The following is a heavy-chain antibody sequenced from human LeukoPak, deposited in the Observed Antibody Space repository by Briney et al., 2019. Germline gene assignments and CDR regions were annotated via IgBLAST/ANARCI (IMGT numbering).Heavy chain of an antibody. J-gene: IGHJ4*02. CDR2: INHSGST. D-gene: IGHD2/OR15-2a*01. V-gene: IGHV4-34*01. Sequence: SETLSLTCAVYGGSFSGYYWSRIRQPPGKGLEWIGEINHSGSTNYNPSLKSRVTISVDTSKNQFSLKLSSVTAADTAVYYCARIILGNYFDYWGQGTLVTVSS. CDR1: GGSFSGYY. CDR3: ARIILGNYFDY.